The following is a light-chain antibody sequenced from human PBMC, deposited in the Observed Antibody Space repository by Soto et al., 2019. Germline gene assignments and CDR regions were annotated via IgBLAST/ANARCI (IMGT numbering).Light chain of an antibody. CDR1: QSISSSY. J-gene: IGKJ4*01. CDR3: QQFGNSPPLT. V-gene: IGKV3-20*01. Sequence: EIVLTQSPGTLSLSPGERATLSCRTSQSISSSYLAWYQHKVGQAPRLLIYGASSRATGIPDRFSGSGSGTDFTLTISRLEPEDFAVYYCQQFGNSPPLTFGGGTKVEIK. CDR2: GAS.